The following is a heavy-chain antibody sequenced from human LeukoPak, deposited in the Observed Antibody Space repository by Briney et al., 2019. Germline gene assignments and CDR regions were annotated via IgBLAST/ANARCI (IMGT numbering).Heavy chain of an antibody. Sequence: ASVKVSCKASGYTFTGYYMHWVRQAPGQGLEWMGWMNPNSGNTGYAQKFQGRVTITRNTSISTAYMELSSLRSEDTAVYYCARGQVAGPYWGQGTLVTVSS. J-gene: IGHJ4*02. CDR2: MNPNSGNT. CDR3: ARGQVAGPY. CDR1: GYTFTGYY. D-gene: IGHD6-19*01. V-gene: IGHV1-8*03.